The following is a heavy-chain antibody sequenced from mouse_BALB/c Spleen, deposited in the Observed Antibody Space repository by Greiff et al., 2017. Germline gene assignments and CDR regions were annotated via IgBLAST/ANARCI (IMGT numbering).Heavy chain of an antibody. V-gene: IGHV2-9*02. CDR2: IWAGGST. CDR1: GFSLTRYG. Sequence: VKLVESGPGLVAPSQSLSITCTVSGFSLTRYGVHWVRQPPGKGLEWLGVIWAGGSTNYNSALMSRLSISKDNSKSQVFLKMNSLQTDDTAMYYCARGGCYGFDYWGQGTTLTVSS. J-gene: IGHJ2*01. D-gene: IGHD1-1*02. CDR3: ARGGCYGFDY.